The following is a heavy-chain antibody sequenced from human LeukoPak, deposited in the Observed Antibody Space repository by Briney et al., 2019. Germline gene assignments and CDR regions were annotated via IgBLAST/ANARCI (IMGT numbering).Heavy chain of an antibody. CDR3: ARGIRYFDWSSPDY. D-gene: IGHD3-9*01. J-gene: IGHJ4*02. CDR2: IIPILGIA. CDR1: AGTFSSYT. V-gene: IGHV1-69*02. Sequence: SVKVSCKASAGTFSSYTISWVRQAPGQGLEWMGRIIPILGIANYAQKFQGRVTITADESTSTAYMELSSLRSEDTAVYYCARGIRYFDWSSPDYWGQGTLVTVSS.